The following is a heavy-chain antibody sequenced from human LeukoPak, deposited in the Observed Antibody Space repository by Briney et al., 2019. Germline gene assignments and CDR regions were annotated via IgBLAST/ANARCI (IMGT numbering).Heavy chain of an antibody. V-gene: IGHV1-18*04. CDR3: ARDLRSGSFPPPFDY. CDR2: ISVYNGNT. CDR1: GYTFTNYG. D-gene: IGHD5-12*01. J-gene: IGHJ4*02. Sequence: ASVKVSCTASGYTFTNYGISWVRQAPGQGLEWMGWISVYNGNTNYAENLQGRVTVTTDTSTNTAYMELRSLRSDDTAVYYCARDLRSGSFPPPFDYWGQGTLVTVSS.